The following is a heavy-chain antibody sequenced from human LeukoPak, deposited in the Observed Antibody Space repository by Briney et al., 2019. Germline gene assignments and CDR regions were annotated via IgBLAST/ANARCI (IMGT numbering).Heavy chain of an antibody. V-gene: IGHV3-21*01. CDR1: GFTFSSYS. CDR2: ISSSTSYI. J-gene: IGHJ4*02. CDR3: ARAGGSTVSHSDY. D-gene: IGHD4-17*01. Sequence: GGSLRLSCAASGFTFSSYSMNWIRQAPGKGLEWVSSISSSTSYIYYADSVKGRFTISKDNAKNSLYLQMDSLRAEDTAVYYCARAGGSTVSHSDYWGQGTLVTVSS.